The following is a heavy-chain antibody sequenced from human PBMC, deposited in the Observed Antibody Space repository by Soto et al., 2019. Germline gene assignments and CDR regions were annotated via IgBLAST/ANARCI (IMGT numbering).Heavy chain of an antibody. D-gene: IGHD5-12*01. V-gene: IGHV3-7*01. CDR2: IKQDGSEK. CDR3: ARKPTYSGYDYTVAYFDY. CDR1: GFSFSSYY. J-gene: IGHJ4*02. Sequence: HPGGSLRLSCEASGFSFSSYYMNWVRQAPGKGLEWVANIKQDGSEKYYVDSVKGRFTISRDNAKNSAYLQMNGLRAEDTAVYYCARKPTYSGYDYTVAYFDYWGQGALVTVSS.